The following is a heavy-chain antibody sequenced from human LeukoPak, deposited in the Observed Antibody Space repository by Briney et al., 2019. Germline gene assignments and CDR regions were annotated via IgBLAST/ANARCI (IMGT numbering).Heavy chain of an antibody. V-gene: IGHV3-20*04. CDR1: GFTFDDYG. CDR3: ARRFSTITTTVTTAVDY. Sequence: GGSLRLSCAASGFTFDDYGMSWVRQAPGKGLECVSGINWNGGSTGYADSVKGRFTISRDNAKNSLYLQMNSLRAEDTALYYCARRFSTITTTVTTAVDYWGQGTLVTVSS. J-gene: IGHJ4*02. D-gene: IGHD4-17*01. CDR2: INWNGGST.